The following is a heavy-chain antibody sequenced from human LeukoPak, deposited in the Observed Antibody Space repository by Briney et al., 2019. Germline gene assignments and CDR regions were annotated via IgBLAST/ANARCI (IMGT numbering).Heavy chain of an antibody. D-gene: IGHD6-13*01. CDR3: ARGRVAAAGFYYYYYYGMDV. CDR1: GGSFSGYY. V-gene: IGHV4-34*01. CDR2: INHSGST. J-gene: IGHJ6*02. Sequence: SETLSLTCAVYGGSFSGYYWSWIRQPPGKGLEWIGEINHSGSTNYNPSLKSRVTISVDTSKNQFSLKLSSVTAADTAVYYCARGRVAAAGFYYYYYYGMDVWGQGTTVTVSS.